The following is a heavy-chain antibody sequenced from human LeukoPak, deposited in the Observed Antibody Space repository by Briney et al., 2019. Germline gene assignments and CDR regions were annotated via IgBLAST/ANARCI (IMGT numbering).Heavy chain of an antibody. V-gene: IGHV1-69*04. CDR3: ARGLVGATIEGAFDI. CDR1: GGTFSSYA. D-gene: IGHD1-26*01. J-gene: IGHJ3*02. CDR2: IIPILGIA. Sequence: SVKVSCKASGGTFSSYAISWVRQAPGQGLEWMGRIIPILGIANYAQKFQGRVTITTDESTSTAYMGLSSLRSEDTAVYYCARGLVGATIEGAFDIWGQGTMVTVSS.